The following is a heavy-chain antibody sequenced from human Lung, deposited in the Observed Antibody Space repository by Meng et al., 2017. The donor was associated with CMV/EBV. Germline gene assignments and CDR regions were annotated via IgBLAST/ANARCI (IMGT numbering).Heavy chain of an antibody. CDR2: IKQDGSEK. Sequence: EXXKISXAASGFAFSSYWMSWVRQAPGKGLEWVANIKQDGSEKYYVDSVKGRFTIARDNAKNSLYLQMNSLRAEDTAVYYCPREGHYYDSSGYWYYLGQGXLVTVSS. V-gene: IGHV3-7*01. J-gene: IGHJ4*02. CDR3: PREGHYYDSSGYWYY. CDR1: GFAFSSYW. D-gene: IGHD3-22*01.